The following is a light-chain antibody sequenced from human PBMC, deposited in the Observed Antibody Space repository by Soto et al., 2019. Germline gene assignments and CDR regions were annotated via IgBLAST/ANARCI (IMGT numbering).Light chain of an antibody. CDR1: QSISNW. CDR3: QQYNSYS. CDR2: HAS. V-gene: IGKV1-5*01. J-gene: IGKJ1*01. Sequence: TQSPGTLSLSPGERATLSCRASQSISNWLAWYQQKPGTAPKVLIYHASNLQSGVPTRFSGSGSWTEFTLTFSSLQPDDFAADYCQQYNSYSFGQGTKVEIK.